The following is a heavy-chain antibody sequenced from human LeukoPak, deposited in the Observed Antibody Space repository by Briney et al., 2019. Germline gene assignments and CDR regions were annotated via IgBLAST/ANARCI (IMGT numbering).Heavy chain of an antibody. CDR2: ISYDGSNK. CDR3: ANGIVATTLFDY. J-gene: IGHJ4*02. CDR1: GFTFSSYG. V-gene: IGHV3-30*18. D-gene: IGHD5-12*01. Sequence: PGRSLRLSCAASGFTFSSYGMHWVRQVPGKGLEWVAVISYDGSNKYYADSVKGRFTISRDNSKNTLYLQMNSLRAEDTAVYYCANGIVATTLFDYWGQGTLVTVSS.